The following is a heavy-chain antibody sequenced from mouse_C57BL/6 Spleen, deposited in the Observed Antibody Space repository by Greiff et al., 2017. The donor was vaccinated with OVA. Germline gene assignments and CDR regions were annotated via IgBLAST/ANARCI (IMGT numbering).Heavy chain of an antibody. D-gene: IGHD2-1*01. J-gene: IGHJ3*01. CDR1: GFTFSDAW. CDR2: IRNKANNHAT. V-gene: IGHV6-6*01. CDR3: TRGLLWPARGFAY. Sequence: EVKVEESGGGLVQPGGSMKLSCAASGFTFSDAWMDWVRQSPEKGLEWVAEIRNKANNHATYYAESVKGRFTISRDDSKSSVYLQMNSLRAEDTGIYYCTRGLLWPARGFAYWGQGTLVTVSA.